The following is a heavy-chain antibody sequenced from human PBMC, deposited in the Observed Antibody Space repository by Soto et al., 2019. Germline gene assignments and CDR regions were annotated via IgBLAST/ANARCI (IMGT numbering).Heavy chain of an antibody. CDR3: ARIRGEDY. Sequence: QVQLQQWGAGLLKPSETLSLTCAVYGGSFSGYXXXWIRQPPGKGLEWIGEINHSGSTNYNPSLKSRVTISVDTSKNQFSLKLSSVTAADTAVYYCARIRGEDYWGQGTLVTVSS. J-gene: IGHJ4*02. CDR1: GGSFSGYX. V-gene: IGHV4-34*01. CDR2: INHSGST.